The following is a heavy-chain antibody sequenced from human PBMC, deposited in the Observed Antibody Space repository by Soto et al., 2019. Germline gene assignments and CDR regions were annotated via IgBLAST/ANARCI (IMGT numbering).Heavy chain of an antibody. D-gene: IGHD1-26*01. CDR1: GFTFSSYA. V-gene: IGHV3-30-3*01. CDR2: ISYDGSNK. J-gene: IGHJ4*02. Sequence: GGSLRLSCAASGFTFSSYAMHWVRQAPGKGLEWVAVISYDGSNKYYADSVKGRFTISRDNSKNTLYLQMNSLRAEDTAVYYCARVQGQRIVGATNYWGQGTLVTVSS. CDR3: ARVQGQRIVGATNY.